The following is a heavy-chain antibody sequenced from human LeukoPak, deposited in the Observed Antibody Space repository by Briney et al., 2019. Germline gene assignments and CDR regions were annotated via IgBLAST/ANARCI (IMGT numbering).Heavy chain of an antibody. CDR1: GGSINNVVYY. Sequence: SETLSLTCSVSGGSINNVVYYWDWIRQPQGKELDGIGDIYQTGTTYYNPSFESRVTISADTSNNQVSLKMNAVTAADTAVYYCARRRGSSSGGPFDYWGRGTLVIVSS. J-gene: IGHJ4*02. D-gene: IGHD6-25*01. V-gene: IGHV4-39*01. CDR3: ARRRGSSSGGPFDY. CDR2: IYQTGTT.